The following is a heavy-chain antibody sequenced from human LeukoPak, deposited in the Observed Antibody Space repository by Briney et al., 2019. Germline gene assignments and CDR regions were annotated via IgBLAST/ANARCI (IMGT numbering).Heavy chain of an antibody. J-gene: IGHJ4*02. V-gene: IGHV3-7*01. CDR1: GLTFTNYW. Sequence: GGSLRLPCAAPGLTFTNYWMHWVRQAPGKGLESVAYIHPDGTEKYYMESLRGRFAISRDNAKNSLYLQMSNLRDEDTAVYYCTSRYDFWSGYFQGYYFDFWGQGSLVTVSS. D-gene: IGHD3-3*01. CDR2: IHPDGTEK. CDR3: TSRYDFWSGYFQGYYFDF.